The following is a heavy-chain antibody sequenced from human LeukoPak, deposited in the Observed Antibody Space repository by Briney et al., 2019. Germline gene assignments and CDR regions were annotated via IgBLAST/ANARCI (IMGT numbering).Heavy chain of an antibody. CDR2: ISGSGSST. D-gene: IGHD3-10*01. CDR3: AKDYYGSGSYYVRTNFDC. J-gene: IGHJ4*02. V-gene: IGHV3-23*01. Sequence: LPGGSLRLSCAASGFTFSRYAMSWVRQAPGKGLEWVSAISGSGSSTYYADSVKGRFTISRDNSKNTLYLQMNSLRAEDTAVYYCAKDYYGSGSYYVRTNFDCLGQGTLVTVSS. CDR1: GFTFSRYA.